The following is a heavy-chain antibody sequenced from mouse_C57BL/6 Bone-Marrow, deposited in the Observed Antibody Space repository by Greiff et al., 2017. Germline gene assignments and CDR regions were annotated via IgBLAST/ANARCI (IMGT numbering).Heavy chain of an antibody. CDR3: ARGDGDASWFAY. V-gene: IGHV1-4*01. CDR1: GYTFTSYT. Sequence: QVQLKESGAELARPGASVKMSCKASGYTFTSYTMHWVKQRPGQGLEWIGYLNPSSGYTKYNQKFKDKATLTADKSSSTAYMQLSSLTSEDSAVYYGARGDGDASWFAYWGQGTLLTVSA. CDR2: LNPSSGYT. D-gene: IGHD2-13*01. J-gene: IGHJ3*01.